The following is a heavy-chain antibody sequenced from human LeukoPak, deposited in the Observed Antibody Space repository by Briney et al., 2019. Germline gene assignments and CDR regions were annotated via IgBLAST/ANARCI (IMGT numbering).Heavy chain of an antibody. J-gene: IGHJ4*02. D-gene: IGHD1-20*01. CDR2: INPNSGGT. V-gene: IGHV1-2*02. CDR1: GYTFTDYY. Sequence: GASVKVSCKASGYTFTDYYMHWVRQAPGQGLEWMGWINPNSGGTNYAQKFQGRVTMTRDTSISTAYMELSRLGSDDTAVYYCARAVGSSYNWNDAGDHDYWGQGTLVTVSS. CDR3: ARAVGSSYNWNDAGDHDY.